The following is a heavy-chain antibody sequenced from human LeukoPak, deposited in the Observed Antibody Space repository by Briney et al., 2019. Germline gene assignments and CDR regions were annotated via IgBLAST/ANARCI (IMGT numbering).Heavy chain of an antibody. CDR3: AKDDSAASSGY. CDR2: ISGSGGST. D-gene: IGHD2-2*01. CDR1: GFTFSSYG. V-gene: IGHV3-23*01. Sequence: GGTLRLSCAASGFTFSSYGMSWVRQAPGKGREWVSAISGSGGSTYYADSVKGRFTISRDNSKNTLYLQMNSLRAEDTAVYYCAKDDSAASSGYWGQGTLVTVSS. J-gene: IGHJ4*02.